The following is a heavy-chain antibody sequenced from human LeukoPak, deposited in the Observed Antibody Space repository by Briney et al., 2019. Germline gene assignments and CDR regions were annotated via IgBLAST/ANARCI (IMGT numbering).Heavy chain of an antibody. CDR2: MNPNSGNT. D-gene: IGHD3-3*01. CDR1: GYTFTSYD. J-gene: IGHJ6*02. V-gene: IGHV1-8*01. Sequence: ASVKVSCKASGYTFTSYDINWVRQATGQGLEWMGWMNPNSGNTGYAQKFQGRVTMTRNTSISTAYMELSSLRSEDTAVYYRARFLEWLSYYYYGMDVWGQGTTVTVSS. CDR3: ARFLEWLSYYYYGMDV.